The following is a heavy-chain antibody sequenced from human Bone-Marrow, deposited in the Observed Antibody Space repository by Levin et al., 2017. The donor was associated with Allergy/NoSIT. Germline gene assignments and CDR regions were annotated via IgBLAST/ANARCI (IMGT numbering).Heavy chain of an antibody. J-gene: IGHJ4*02. V-gene: IGHV2-5*02. CDR3: AHMTRKSSGQSSGWYVPEGMCRFGLHSPECGLQFDY. CDR2: IYWDDDK. D-gene: IGHD6-19*01. Sequence: QTLSLTCTFSGFSLSTSGVGVGWIRQPPGKALEWLALIYWDDDKRYSPSLKSRLTITKDTPKNQVVLTMTNMDPGDTATYYGAHMTRKSSGQSSGWYVPEGMCRFGLHSPECGLQFDYWGQGTLVTVSS. CDR1: GFSLSTSGVG.